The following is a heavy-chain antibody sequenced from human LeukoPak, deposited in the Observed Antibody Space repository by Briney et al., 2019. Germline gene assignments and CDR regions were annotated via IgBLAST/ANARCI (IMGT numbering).Heavy chain of an antibody. J-gene: IGHJ6*02. Sequence: GGSLRLSCAASGFTFDDYAMHWVRQAPGKGLEWVSGISWNSGSIGYADSVKGRFTISRDNAKNSLYLQMNGLRAEDTALYYCAKDKAYYYGMDVWGQGTTVTVSS. V-gene: IGHV3-9*01. CDR2: ISWNSGSI. CDR1: GFTFDDYA. CDR3: AKDKAYYYGMDV.